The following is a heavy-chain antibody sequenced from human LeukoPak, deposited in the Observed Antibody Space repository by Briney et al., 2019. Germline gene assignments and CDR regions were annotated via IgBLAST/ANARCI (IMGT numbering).Heavy chain of an antibody. Sequence: GGSLRLSCAASGVTVSSNYMSWVRQAPGQGLEWGSIIYSGGSAFYADSGKGRFTISSDNPKNTLYLQMNSLRTADTAVYYCATGGSSPSAFDIWGQGTMVTVSS. CDR2: IYSGGSA. CDR3: ATGGSSPSAFDI. V-gene: IGHV3-53*01. D-gene: IGHD1-26*01. J-gene: IGHJ3*02. CDR1: GVTVSSNY.